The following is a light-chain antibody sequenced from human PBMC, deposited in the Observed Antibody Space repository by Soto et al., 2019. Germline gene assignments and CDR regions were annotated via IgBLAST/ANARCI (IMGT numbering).Light chain of an antibody. V-gene: IGLV1-40*01. CDR3: QSYDSSLSGWV. J-gene: IGLJ3*02. CDR1: SSNIGAGYD. Sequence: QSVLTQPPSVSGAPGQRVTISCTGSSSNIGAGYDVHWYQQLPGTAPKLLIYGNSNRPSGVPDRFSGSKSGTSASLAITGLQAEDDAAYSCQSYDSSLSGWVFGGGTQLTVL. CDR2: GNS.